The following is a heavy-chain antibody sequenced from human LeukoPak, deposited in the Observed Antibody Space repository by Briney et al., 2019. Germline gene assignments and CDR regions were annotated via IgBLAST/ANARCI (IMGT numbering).Heavy chain of an antibody. J-gene: IGHJ5*02. CDR3: ARGRYCSSPSCYLTWFDP. V-gene: IGHV5-51*01. CDR1: GYSFTSYW. Sequence: GDPLKISCKASGYSFTSYWIGWVRQMPGKGLEWMGIIYPGDSNTRYSPSFQGQVTISADKSISTAYLQWSSLKASDTAMYYCARGRYCSSPSCYLTWFDPWGQGTLVTVSS. D-gene: IGHD2-2*01. CDR2: IYPGDSNT.